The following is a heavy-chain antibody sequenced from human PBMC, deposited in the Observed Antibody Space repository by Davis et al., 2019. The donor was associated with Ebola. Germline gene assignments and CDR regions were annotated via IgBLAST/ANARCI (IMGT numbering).Heavy chain of an antibody. V-gene: IGHV3-23*01. D-gene: IGHD2-2*01. CDR2: ISGSGGST. CDR1: GFTFSSYA. Sequence: GESLKISCAASGFTFSSYAMSWVRPAPGQGLEWVSAISGSGGSTYYADSVKGRFTISRDNSKNTLYLQMNSLRAEDTAVYYCANPGGYCISTSCPVDYWGQGTLVTVSS. J-gene: IGHJ4*02. CDR3: ANPGGYCISTSCPVDY.